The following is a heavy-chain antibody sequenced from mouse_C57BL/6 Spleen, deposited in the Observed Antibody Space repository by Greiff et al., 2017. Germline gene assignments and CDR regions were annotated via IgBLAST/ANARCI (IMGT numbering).Heavy chain of an antibody. J-gene: IGHJ2*01. Sequence: QVHVKQPGAELVKPGASVKLSCKASGYTFTSYWMQWVKQRPGQGLEWIGEIDPSDSYTNYNQKFKGKATLTVDTSSSTAYMQLSSLTSEDSAVYYCATNDWAYWGQGTTLTVSS. D-gene: IGHD4-1*01. V-gene: IGHV1-50*01. CDR2: IDPSDSYT. CDR1: GYTFTSYW. CDR3: ATNDWAY.